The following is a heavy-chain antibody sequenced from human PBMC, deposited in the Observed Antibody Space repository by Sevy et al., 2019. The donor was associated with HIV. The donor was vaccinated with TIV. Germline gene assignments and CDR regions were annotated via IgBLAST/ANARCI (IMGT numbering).Heavy chain of an antibody. CDR1: GFTFSSYS. Sequence: GGSLRLSCAASGFTFSSYSMNWVRQAPGKGLEWVSSISSSSGYIYYADSVKGRFTISRDNAKNSLYLQMNSLRAEDTAVYYCARDLILEEMVRGVYARYGMDVWGQGTTVTVSS. V-gene: IGHV3-21*01. CDR3: ARDLILEEMVRGVYARYGMDV. J-gene: IGHJ6*02. D-gene: IGHD3-10*01. CDR2: ISSSSGYI.